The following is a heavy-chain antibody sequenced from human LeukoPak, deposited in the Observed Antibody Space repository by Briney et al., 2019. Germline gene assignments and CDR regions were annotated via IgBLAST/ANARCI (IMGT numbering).Heavy chain of an antibody. Sequence: GGSLRLSCAASGLRLTSYWMSWVRQAPGRGLEWVANINQGGNTVNYVDSVKGRVSISRDNANNALFLQMHSLRFEDTAIYYCATTFPYCGDGTCKLGGQGAQVTVSS. CDR1: GLRLTSYW. V-gene: IGHV3-7*01. J-gene: IGHJ4*02. D-gene: IGHD2-15*01. CDR2: INQGGNTV. CDR3: ATTFPYCGDGTCKL.